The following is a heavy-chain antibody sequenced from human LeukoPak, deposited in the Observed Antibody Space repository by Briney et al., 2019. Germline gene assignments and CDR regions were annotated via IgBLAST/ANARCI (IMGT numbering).Heavy chain of an antibody. CDR1: GGSLSSSSYY. D-gene: IGHD2-21*02. J-gene: IGHJ5*02. CDR2: IYYSGSP. CDR3: AKTAHIVVVTAIQGWFDP. Sequence: PSETLSLTCTVSGGSLSSSSYYWGWLRQPPGKGLEWLGRIYYSGSPYYSPSLMSRLTISVDTSKNQFSLKLSAVTAADTAVYYCAKTAHIVVVTAIQGWFDPWGQGTLVTVSS. V-gene: IGHV4-39*01.